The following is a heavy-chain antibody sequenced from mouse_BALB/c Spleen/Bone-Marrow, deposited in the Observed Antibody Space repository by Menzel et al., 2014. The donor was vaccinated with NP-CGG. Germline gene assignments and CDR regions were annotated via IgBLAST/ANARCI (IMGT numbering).Heavy chain of an antibody. CDR2: ISNGGGST. J-gene: IGHJ4*01. CDR3: ARHLYGNYGAMDY. CDR1: GFTFSDYY. V-gene: IGHV5-12*01. D-gene: IGHD2-1*01. Sequence: EVQLQESGGGLVQPGGSLKLSCAPSGFTFSDYYMYWVRQTPEKRLEWVAYISNGGGSTYYPDTVKGRFTISRDNAKNTLYLQMSRLKSEDTAMYYCARHLYGNYGAMDYWGQGTPVTVSS.